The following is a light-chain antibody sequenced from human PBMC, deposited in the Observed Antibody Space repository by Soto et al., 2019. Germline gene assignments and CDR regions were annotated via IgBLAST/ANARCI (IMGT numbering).Light chain of an antibody. CDR1: PRVSSSY. J-gene: IGKJ2*01. Sequence: EIVLTQSPGTLSLSPGERATLTCRASPRVSSSYLAWYQQKPGQAPRPLIYGASSRATGIPDRFSGSGSGTDFTLTISRLEPEDFAVYYCQQSGNSPRTFGQGTKLEIK. CDR3: QQSGNSPRT. V-gene: IGKV3-20*01. CDR2: GAS.